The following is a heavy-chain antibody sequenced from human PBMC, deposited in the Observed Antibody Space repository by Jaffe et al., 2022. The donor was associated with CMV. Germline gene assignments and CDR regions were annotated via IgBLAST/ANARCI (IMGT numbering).Heavy chain of an antibody. CDR2: ISSSGSTI. CDR3: ARDQPDYYDSSGYYYGYYYYGMDV. J-gene: IGHJ6*02. V-gene: IGHV3-11*01. Sequence: QVQLVESGGGLVKPGGSLRLSCAASGFTFSDYYMSWIRQAPGKGLEWVSYISSSGSTIYYADSVKGRFTISRDNAKNSLYLQMNSLRAEDTAVYYCARDQPDYYDSSGYYYGYYYYGMDVWGQGTTVTVSS. D-gene: IGHD3-22*01. CDR1: GFTFSDYY.